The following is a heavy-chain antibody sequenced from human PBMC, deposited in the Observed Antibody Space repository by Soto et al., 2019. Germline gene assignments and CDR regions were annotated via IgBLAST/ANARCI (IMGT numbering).Heavy chain of an antibody. CDR3: ARGGYIVVVPAARNWFDP. J-gene: IGHJ5*02. CDR2: INHSGST. Sequence: SETLSLTCAVYGESFSGYYWSWIRQPPGKGLEWIGEINHSGSTNYNPSLKSRVTISVDTSKNQFSLKLSSVTAADTAVYYCARGGYIVVVPAARNWFDPWGQGNLVTVSS. CDR1: GESFSGYY. D-gene: IGHD2-2*01. V-gene: IGHV4-34*01.